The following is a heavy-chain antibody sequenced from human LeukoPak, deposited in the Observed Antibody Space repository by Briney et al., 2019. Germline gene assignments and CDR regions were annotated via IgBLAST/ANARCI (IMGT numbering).Heavy chain of an antibody. J-gene: IGHJ4*02. Sequence: ASVKVSCKASGYTFTGYYMHWERQAPGQGLEWTGWINPNSGGTNYAQKFQGRVTMTRDTSISTAYMELSRLRSDDTAVYYCARDMPAAARSFDYWGQGTLVTVSS. D-gene: IGHD2-2*01. CDR3: ARDMPAAARSFDY. CDR2: INPNSGGT. V-gene: IGHV1-2*02. CDR1: GYTFTGYY.